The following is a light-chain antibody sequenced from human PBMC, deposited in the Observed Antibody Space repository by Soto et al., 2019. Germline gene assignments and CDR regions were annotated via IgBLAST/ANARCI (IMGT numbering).Light chain of an antibody. J-gene: IGLJ1*01. V-gene: IGLV1-47*01. CDR1: SSNIGSNY. CDR3: AASEVCLISLYV. CDR2: RNN. Sequence: YVLTQPHSESGDRGQRVTVSCSGSSSNIGSNYVYWYQQLPGTAPKLLIYRNNQRPSGVPDRFSRSKSGTSASLAISGLRSDFFFFYDCAASEVCLISLYV.